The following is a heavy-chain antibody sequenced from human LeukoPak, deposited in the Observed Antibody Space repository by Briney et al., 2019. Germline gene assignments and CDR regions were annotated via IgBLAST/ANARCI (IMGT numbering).Heavy chain of an antibody. D-gene: IGHD1-1*01. V-gene: IGHV4-59*08. Sequence: SETLSLTCTVSGGSISSYYWSWIRQSPGKGLEWIGYIYSSGTTNYNPSLESRVTISIDTSKNQFSLKLSSVTAADTAVYYCARHSKNWYDFDYWGQGTLVTVSS. CDR1: GGSISSYY. J-gene: IGHJ4*02. CDR3: ARHSKNWYDFDY. CDR2: IYSSGTT.